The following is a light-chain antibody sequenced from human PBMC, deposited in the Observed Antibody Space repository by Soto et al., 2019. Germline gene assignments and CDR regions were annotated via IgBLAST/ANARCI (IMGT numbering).Light chain of an antibody. Sequence: QSVLTQPPSASGFPGQSVTISCTGTSSDVGYYDYVSWYQQHPGKAPKLVIYEVTKRPSGVPDRVSASKSGNTASLTISGLQTEDEADYYCCSYAGSYTLVFGGGTKVTVL. CDR1: SSDVGYYDY. CDR2: EVT. V-gene: IGLV2-8*01. CDR3: CSYAGSYTLV. J-gene: IGLJ2*01.